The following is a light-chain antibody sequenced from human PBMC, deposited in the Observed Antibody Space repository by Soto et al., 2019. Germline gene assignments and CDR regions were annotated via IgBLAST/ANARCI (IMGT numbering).Light chain of an antibody. J-gene: IGKJ1*01. CDR1: QSVGTN. CDR3: LHYKDWPRWT. CDR2: GAS. Sequence: EILVTQSPVTLPMSPGERVILSCRTSQSVGTNLAWYQQNPGQAPRLLIYGASTRATGIPARFSGSGSGTEFTLTISSLQSEDFAVYYCLHYKDWPRWTFGQGTKVDI. V-gene: IGKV3-15*01.